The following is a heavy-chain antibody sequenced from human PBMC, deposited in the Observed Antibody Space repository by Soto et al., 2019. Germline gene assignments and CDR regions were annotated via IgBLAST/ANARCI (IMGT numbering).Heavy chain of an antibody. CDR1: GYSFTSYW. V-gene: IGHV5-51*01. J-gene: IGHJ6*02. CDR2: IYPGASDT. D-gene: IGHD6-19*01. Sequence: PGESLKISWKGSGYSFTSYWIGWVRQMPGKGLEWMGIIYPGASDTRYSPSFQGQVTISADKSISTAYLQWSSLKASDTAMYYCARRDISGYYYYGIDTWGQGTTLTVSS. CDR3: ARRDISGYYYYGIDT.